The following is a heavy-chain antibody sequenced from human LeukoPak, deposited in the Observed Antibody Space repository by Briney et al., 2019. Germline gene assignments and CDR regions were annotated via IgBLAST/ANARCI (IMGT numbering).Heavy chain of an antibody. V-gene: IGHV3-23*01. J-gene: IGHJ3*02. CDR1: GFTFSSYW. CDR3: AKGSGSYLAAFDI. CDR2: LSCSGGST. Sequence: PGGSLRLSCAASGFTFSSYWMTWLRQAPGKGLEWVSALSCSGGSTYYADSVKGRFTISRDNSKNTLYLQMNSLRAEDTAVYYCAKGSGSYLAAFDIWGQGTMVTVSS. D-gene: IGHD1-26*01.